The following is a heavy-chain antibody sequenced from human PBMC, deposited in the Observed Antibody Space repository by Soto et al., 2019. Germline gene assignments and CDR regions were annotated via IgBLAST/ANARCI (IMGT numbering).Heavy chain of an antibody. D-gene: IGHD6-6*01. J-gene: IGHJ3*02. CDR3: ARYRGKQLVRDFDI. Sequence: SETLSLNCTVSGGSISSYYWSWIRQPPGKGLEWIGYIHYSGSTNYNPTLKSRVTISVDTSKNQFSLKLSSVTAADPAVYYWARYRGKQLVRDFDIWGQGTMVTVSS. CDR1: GGSISSYY. CDR2: IHYSGST. V-gene: IGHV4-59*01.